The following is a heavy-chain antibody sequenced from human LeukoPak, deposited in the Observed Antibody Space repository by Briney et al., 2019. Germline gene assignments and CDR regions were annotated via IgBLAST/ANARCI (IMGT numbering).Heavy chain of an antibody. Sequence: SETLSLTCSVSGGSISSSFYYWSWIRQPPGKGLEWIGYIYYSGSTNYNPSLKSRVTISVDTSKNQFSLKLSSVTAADTAVYYCARAGDYDSSGYSYWGQGTLVTVSS. CDR3: ARAGDYDSSGYSY. CDR2: IYYSGST. CDR1: GGSISSSFYY. V-gene: IGHV4-61*01. J-gene: IGHJ4*02. D-gene: IGHD3-22*01.